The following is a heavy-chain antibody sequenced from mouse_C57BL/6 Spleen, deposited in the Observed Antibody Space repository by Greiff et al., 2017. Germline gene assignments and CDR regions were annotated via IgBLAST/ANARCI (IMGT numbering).Heavy chain of an antibody. CDR2: IWSDGST. CDR1: GFSLTSYG. D-gene: IGHD3-2*02. Sequence: QVQLQQSGPGLVAPSQSLSITCTVSGFSLTSYGVHWVRQPPGKGLEWLVVIWSDGSTTYNSALKSRLSISKDNSKSQVFLKMNSLQTDDTAMYYCARHRDSSGYAMDYWGQGTSVTVSS. CDR3: ARHRDSSGYAMDY. J-gene: IGHJ4*01. V-gene: IGHV2-6-1*01.